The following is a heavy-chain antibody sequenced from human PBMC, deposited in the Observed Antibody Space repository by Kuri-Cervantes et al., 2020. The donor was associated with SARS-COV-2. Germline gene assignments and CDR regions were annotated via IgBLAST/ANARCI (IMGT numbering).Heavy chain of an antibody. CDR2: IKQDGSEK. D-gene: IGHD3-3*01. CDR1: GFTFSSYW. Sequence: GESLKISCAASGFTFSSYWMSWVRQAPRKGLEWVANIKQDGSEKYYVDSVKGRFTISRDNAKNSLYLQMNSLRAEDTAVYYCARGGFLEWFLDYWGQGTLVTVSS. CDR3: ARGGFLEWFLDY. J-gene: IGHJ4*02. V-gene: IGHV3-7*01.